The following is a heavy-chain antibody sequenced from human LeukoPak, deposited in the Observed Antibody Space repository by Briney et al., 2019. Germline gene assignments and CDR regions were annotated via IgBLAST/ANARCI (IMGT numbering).Heavy chain of an antibody. J-gene: IGHJ4*02. CDR3: ASNRGWVYFDY. Sequence: GGSQRLSCAASGFTVSGNYMSWVRQAPGKGLEWVSVIYSGGTTYYADSVKGRFTISRDNSKNTLHLQMNNLRAEDTAVYYCASNRGWVYFDYWGQGTLVTVSS. V-gene: IGHV3-66*01. CDR2: IYSGGTT. CDR1: GFTVSGNY. D-gene: IGHD6-19*01.